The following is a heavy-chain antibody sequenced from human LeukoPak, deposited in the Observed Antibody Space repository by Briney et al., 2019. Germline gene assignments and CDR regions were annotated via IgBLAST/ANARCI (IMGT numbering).Heavy chain of an antibody. D-gene: IGHD6-13*01. CDR2: IYYSGST. Sequence: TSETLSLTCTVSGGSISSSSYYWGWIRQPPGKGLEWIGSIYYSGSTYYNPSLKSRVTISVDTSKNQFSLKLSSVTAADTAVYYCARECIAAAGTGYYYYYYMDVWGKGTTVTVSS. CDR1: GGSISSSSYY. CDR3: ARECIAAAGTGYYYYYYMDV. V-gene: IGHV4-39*07. J-gene: IGHJ6*03.